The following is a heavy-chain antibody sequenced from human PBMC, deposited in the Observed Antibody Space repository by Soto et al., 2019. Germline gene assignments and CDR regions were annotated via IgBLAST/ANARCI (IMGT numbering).Heavy chain of an antibody. V-gene: IGHV4-39*01. CDR1: GGSISSSSYY. CDR2: IYYSGST. Sequence: QLQLQESGPGLVKPSETLSLTCTVSGGSISSSSYYWGWIRQPPGKGLEWIGSIYYSGSTYYNPSLKSRVTISVDTSKNQSSLKLSSVTAADTAVYYCARRRGYPPNWFDPWGQGTLVTVSS. D-gene: IGHD2-15*01. J-gene: IGHJ5*02. CDR3: ARRRGYPPNWFDP.